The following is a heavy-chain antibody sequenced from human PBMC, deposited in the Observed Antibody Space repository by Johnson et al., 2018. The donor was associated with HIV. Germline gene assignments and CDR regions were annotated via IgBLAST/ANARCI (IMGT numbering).Heavy chain of an antibody. J-gene: IGHJ3*02. CDR2: IWYDGSNK. Sequence: VQLVESGGGVVQPGRSLRLSCAASGFTFSSYGMHWVRQAPGKGLEWVAVIWYDGSNKYYADSVKGRFTISRDNSKNTLYLQMNSLRAEDTAVYYCAKDQWGSSRSNDAFAMWGQGTMVTVSS. V-gene: IGHV3-33*06. CDR3: AKDQWGSSRSNDAFAM. CDR1: GFTFSSYG. D-gene: IGHD6-13*01.